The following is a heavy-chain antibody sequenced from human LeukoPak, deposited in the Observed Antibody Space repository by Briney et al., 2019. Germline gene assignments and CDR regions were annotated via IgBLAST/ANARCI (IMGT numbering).Heavy chain of an antibody. Sequence: GGSLRLSCAASGFTFSSYAMSWVRQAPGKGLEWVSAISGSGGSTYYADSVKGRFTISRDNSKNTLYLQMNSLRAEDTAVYYCAKVMWGIVVVPAAMVAQVFDYWGQGTLVTVSS. D-gene: IGHD2-2*01. CDR3: AKVMWGIVVVPAAMVAQVFDY. CDR2: ISGSGGST. CDR1: GFTFSSYA. V-gene: IGHV3-23*01. J-gene: IGHJ4*02.